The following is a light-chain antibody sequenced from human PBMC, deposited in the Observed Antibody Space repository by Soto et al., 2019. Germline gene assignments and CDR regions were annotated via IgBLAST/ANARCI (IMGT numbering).Light chain of an antibody. V-gene: IGKV3-11*01. Sequence: EIVSTQSPATLSLSPGERATLSCRASQSISSYLAWYQQKPGQAPSLLIYDASNRATGIPARFSGSGSGTDFTLTISSLEPEDFAVYYCQHRINWPLTFGGGTKVEIK. J-gene: IGKJ4*01. CDR3: QHRINWPLT. CDR2: DAS. CDR1: QSISSY.